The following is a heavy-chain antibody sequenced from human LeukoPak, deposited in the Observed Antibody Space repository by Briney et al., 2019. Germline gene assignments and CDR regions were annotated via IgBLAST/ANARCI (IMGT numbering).Heavy chain of an antibody. CDR2: IGTAGDT. CDR1: GFTFSSYG. Sequence: PGGSLRLSCVASGFTFSSYGMHWVRQATGEGLEWVSAIGTAGDTYYPGSVKGRFTISRENAKNSLYLQMNSLRAGDTAVYYCARGNILTGYTYWGQGTLVTVSS. CDR3: ARGNILTGYTY. J-gene: IGHJ4*02. V-gene: IGHV3-13*01. D-gene: IGHD3-9*01.